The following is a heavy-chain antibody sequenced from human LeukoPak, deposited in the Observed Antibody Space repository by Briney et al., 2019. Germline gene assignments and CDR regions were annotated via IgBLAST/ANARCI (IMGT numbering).Heavy chain of an antibody. J-gene: IGHJ4*02. CDR2: ISGSGGST. CDR1: GFTFSSYA. D-gene: IGHD3-22*01. V-gene: IGHV3-23*01. CDR3: AGDSSGSLTFDY. Sequence: GGSMRLSCAASGFTFSSYAMSWVRQAPGKGLEWVSAISGSGGSTYYADSVKGRFTISRDNSKNTLYLQMNSLRAEDTAVYYCAGDSSGSLTFDYWGQGTLVTVSS.